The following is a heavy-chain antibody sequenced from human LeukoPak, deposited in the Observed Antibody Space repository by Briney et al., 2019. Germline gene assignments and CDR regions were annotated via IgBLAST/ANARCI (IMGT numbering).Heavy chain of an antibody. Sequence: GRSLRLSCAASGFTFSSYAMHWVRQAPGKGLEWVAVISYDGSNKYYADSVKGRFTISRDNSKNTLYLQMNSLRAEDTAVYYCARGDSSGYYPSYFDYWGQGTLVTVSS. J-gene: IGHJ4*02. D-gene: IGHD3-22*01. V-gene: IGHV3-30-3*01. CDR3: ARGDSSGYYPSYFDY. CDR1: GFTFSSYA. CDR2: ISYDGSNK.